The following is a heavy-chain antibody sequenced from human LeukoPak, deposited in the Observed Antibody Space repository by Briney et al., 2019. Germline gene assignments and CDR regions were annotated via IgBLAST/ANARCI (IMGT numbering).Heavy chain of an antibody. V-gene: IGHV3-53*01. Sequence: GGSLRLSCAASGFTVSSNYMSWVRQAPGKGLEWVSVIYGGGSTYYADSVKGRFTFSRDNSKNTLYLQMNSLRADDTAVYYCAREAGTYYFDYWGQGTLVTVSS. CDR2: IYGGGST. J-gene: IGHJ4*02. CDR3: AREAGTYYFDY. D-gene: IGHD6-13*01. CDR1: GFTVSSNY.